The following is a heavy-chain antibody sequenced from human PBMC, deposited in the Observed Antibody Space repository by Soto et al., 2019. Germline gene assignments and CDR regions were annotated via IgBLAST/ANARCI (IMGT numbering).Heavy chain of an antibody. CDR1: GYTFTSYD. CDR2: MNPNSVNT. J-gene: IGHJ4*02. D-gene: IGHD6-6*01. CDR3: AREAGVSLQGSSGADY. V-gene: IGHV1-8*01. Sequence: QVQLVQSGAKVKKPGASVKVSCKAPGYTFTSYDINWVRQATGRGLEWMGWMNPNSVNTGYAQKFQGRVTRTRNTSKSTADMELSSLRSEATAVYYCAREAGVSLQGSSGADYWGQGTLVTVSS.